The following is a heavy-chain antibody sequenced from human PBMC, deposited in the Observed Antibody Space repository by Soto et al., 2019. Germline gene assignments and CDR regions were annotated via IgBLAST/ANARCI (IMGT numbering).Heavy chain of an antibody. D-gene: IGHD5-18*01. J-gene: IGHJ5*02. CDR1: GYTFTSYY. V-gene: IGHV1-46*03. CDR2: INPSGGST. CDR3: PRVYPRDTRYRYVGNNWFDP. Sequence: QVQLVQSGAEVKKPGASVKVSCKASGYTFTSYYMHWVRQAPGQGLEWMGIINPSGGSTSYAQKYQCRVTMTTDTSTSTVYMELSRLRSEVTAVYYCPRVYPRDTRYRYVGNNWFDPWGQRTLVTVSS.